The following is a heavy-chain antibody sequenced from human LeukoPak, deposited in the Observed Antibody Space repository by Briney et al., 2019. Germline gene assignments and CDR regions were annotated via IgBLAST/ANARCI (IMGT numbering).Heavy chain of an antibody. D-gene: IGHD2-2*01. CDR2: IRNSGAVT. CDR3: VKGGRICSSSTCRVDY. CDR1: AFTFGTHA. J-gene: IGHJ4*02. Sequence: PGGSLRLSCAASAFTFGTHAMSWVRQAPGEGLEWVSVIRNSGAVTHYADSVKGRFTISRDKSNNMLYLQMDNLSAEDTAIYYCVKGGRICSSSTCRVDYWGQGTLVTVSS. V-gene: IGHV3-23*01.